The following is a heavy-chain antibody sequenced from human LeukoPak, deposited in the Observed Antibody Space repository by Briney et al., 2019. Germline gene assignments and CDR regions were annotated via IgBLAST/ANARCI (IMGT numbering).Heavy chain of an antibody. D-gene: IGHD5-24*01. CDR2: ISGSGGST. J-gene: IGHJ3*02. V-gene: IGHV3-23*01. Sequence: GGSLRLSCAASGFTFSSYAMSWVRQAPGKGLEWVSGISGSGGSTYYADSVKGRFTISRDNSKNTLYLQMNSLRAEDTAVYYCARDWNRIEMATIEDAFDIWGQGTMVTVSS. CDR1: GFTFSSYA. CDR3: ARDWNRIEMATIEDAFDI.